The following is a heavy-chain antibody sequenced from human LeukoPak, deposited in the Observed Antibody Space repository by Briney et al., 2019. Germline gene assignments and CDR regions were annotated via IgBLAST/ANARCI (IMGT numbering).Heavy chain of an antibody. V-gene: IGHV3-30*01. CDR1: GFTLSSYA. Sequence: PGGSLRPSCAASGFTLSSYAMHWVRQAPGKGLEWGAIISYDGSNEHYADSVKGRFTITRDNSKNTLYLQMNSLRAEDTAIYYCTRGRGSYSLDYWGRGTLVTVSS. CDR2: ISYDGSNE. D-gene: IGHD1-26*01. CDR3: TRGRGSYSLDY. J-gene: IGHJ4*02.